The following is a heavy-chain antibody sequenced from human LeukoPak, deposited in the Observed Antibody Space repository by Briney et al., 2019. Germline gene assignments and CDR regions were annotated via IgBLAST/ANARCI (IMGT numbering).Heavy chain of an antibody. V-gene: IGHV3-30-3*01. CDR1: GFTFSSYA. CDR3: AKDHYWSIDY. CDR2: KSYDGSNK. D-gene: IGHD3-3*01. Sequence: GGSLRLSCVASGFTFSSYAMHWVRQAPGKGLEWVAVKSYDGSNKYYADSVKGRFTISRDIAKNTLYLQMNSLRAEDTGVYYCAKDHYWSIDYWGRGTLVTVSS. J-gene: IGHJ4*02.